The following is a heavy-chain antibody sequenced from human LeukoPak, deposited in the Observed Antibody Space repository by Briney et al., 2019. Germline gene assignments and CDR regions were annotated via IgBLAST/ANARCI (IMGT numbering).Heavy chain of an antibody. V-gene: IGHV3-74*01. CDR3: ARSSSRDAFDY. CDR1: GFTFDDYG. J-gene: IGHJ4*02. CDR2: INSDWSST. Sequence: QPGGSLRLSCAASGFTFDDYGMSWVRQAPGKGLVWVSRINSDWSSTSYADSVKGRFTISRDNAKNTLYLQMNSLRAEDTAVYYCARSSSRDAFDYWGQGTLVTVSS.